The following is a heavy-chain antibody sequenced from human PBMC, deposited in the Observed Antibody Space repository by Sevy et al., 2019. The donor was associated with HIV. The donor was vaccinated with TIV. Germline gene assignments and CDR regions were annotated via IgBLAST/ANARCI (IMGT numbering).Heavy chain of an antibody. CDR2: ISDYNGYT. CDR1: GYTFSSYG. J-gene: IGHJ6*02. V-gene: IGHV1-18*01. CDR3: AREGYYYRSGTYWPPNYYGMDV. D-gene: IGHD3-10*01. Sequence: ASVKVSCKASGYTFSSYGISWVRQAPGQGLEWMGWISDYNGYTNYAHKFQGRVTMSTETSTRTAYMELRSLRSDDTAGYFCAREGYYYRSGTYWPPNYYGMDVWGQGTAVTVSS.